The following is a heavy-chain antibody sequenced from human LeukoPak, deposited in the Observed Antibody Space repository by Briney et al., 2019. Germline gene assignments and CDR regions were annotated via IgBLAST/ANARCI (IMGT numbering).Heavy chain of an antibody. CDR1: RYTFTSYY. CDR3: ARGRRSSPSDYYYYMDV. D-gene: IGHD6-13*01. Sequence: GASVKVSCKASRYTFTSYYMHWVRQAPGQGLEWMGIINPSGGSTSYAQKFQGRVTMTRDMSTSTVYMELSSLRSEDTAVYYCARGRRSSPSDYYYYMDVWGKGTTVTVSS. CDR2: INPSGGST. V-gene: IGHV1-46*01. J-gene: IGHJ6*03.